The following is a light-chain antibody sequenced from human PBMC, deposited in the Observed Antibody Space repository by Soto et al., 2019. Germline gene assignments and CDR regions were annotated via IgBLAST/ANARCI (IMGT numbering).Light chain of an antibody. V-gene: IGKV3-11*01. CDR2: DAS. CDR1: QSVSSY. CDR3: QQRSNWPT. J-gene: IGKJ5*01. Sequence: EIVLTQSPATLSLSPGERATLSCRASQSVSSYLAWYQQKPGQAPRLLIYDASNRATGIQARFSGSGSGTEFTLTIRSLEPEDFAVYYCQQRSNWPTFGQGTRLEIK.